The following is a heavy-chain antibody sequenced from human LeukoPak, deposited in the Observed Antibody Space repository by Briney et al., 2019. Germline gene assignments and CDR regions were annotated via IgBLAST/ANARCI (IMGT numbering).Heavy chain of an antibody. V-gene: IGHV3-33*01. CDR2: IWYDGSNK. J-gene: IGHJ4*02. CDR3: ASLGGERYCSGGSCHDY. Sequence: GGSLRLSCAASGFTFSSYGMHWVRQAPGKGLEWVAVIWYDGSNKYYADSVKGRFTISRDNSKDTLYLQMNCLRAEDRAVYYCASLGGERYCSGGSCHDYWGQGTLVTVSS. CDR1: GFTFSSYG. D-gene: IGHD2-15*01.